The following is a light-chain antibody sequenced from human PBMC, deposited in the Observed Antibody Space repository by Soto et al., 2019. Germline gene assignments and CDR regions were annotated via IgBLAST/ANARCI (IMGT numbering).Light chain of an antibody. V-gene: IGLV2-8*01. CDR2: EVN. Sequence: QSALTQPPSASGSPGQSVAISCTGTSSDVGGHNFVSWYQQHPGKAPKLIIYEVNKRPSGVPDRFSGSKSGNTASLTVSGLQAEDEGDYYCSSYAGSNNWGVFGGGTKLTVL. CDR1: SSDVGGHNF. CDR3: SSYAGSNNWGV. J-gene: IGLJ2*01.